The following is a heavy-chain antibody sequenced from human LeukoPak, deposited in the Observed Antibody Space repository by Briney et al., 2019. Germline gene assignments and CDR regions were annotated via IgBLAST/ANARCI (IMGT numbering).Heavy chain of an antibody. V-gene: IGHV1-3*01. J-gene: IGHJ4*02. Sequence: ASVKVSCKASGYIFNDYVIHGVRQAPGERFECMGWIDADNGDTRSSQKFQGRVTISRDTSANTAYTALSRLRSADPAAYSCARGSSSDWPLDYWGQGTLVTTSS. CDR1: GYIFNDYV. D-gene: IGHD6-19*01. CDR3: ARGSSSDWPLDY. CDR2: IDADNGDT.